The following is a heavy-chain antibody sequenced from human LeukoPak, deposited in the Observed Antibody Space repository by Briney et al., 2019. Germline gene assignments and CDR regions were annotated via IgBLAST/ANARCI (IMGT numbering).Heavy chain of an antibody. CDR1: GFTFSNYA. CDR3: ASAMVVVVTNAFDI. D-gene: IGHD3-22*01. Sequence: GGSLRLSCVASGFTFSNYAMHWVRQAPGKGLEWVAVISYDGSNKYYADSVKGRFTISRGNSKNTLYLQVNSLRAEDTAVYYCASAMVVVVTNAFDIWGQGTMVTVSS. V-gene: IGHV3-30*04. CDR2: ISYDGSNK. J-gene: IGHJ3*02.